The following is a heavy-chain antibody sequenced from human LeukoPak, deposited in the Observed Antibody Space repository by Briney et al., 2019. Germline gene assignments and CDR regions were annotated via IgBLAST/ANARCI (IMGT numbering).Heavy chain of an antibody. D-gene: IGHD4/OR15-4a*01. J-gene: IGHJ4*02. CDR1: GFTLSDYS. CDR2: MRPNGHTI. V-gene: IGHV3-11*01. CDR3: ARSGYGDFDY. Sequence: GGSLRLSCAASGFTLSDYSMSWIRQAPGKGLEWISYMRPNGHTIYYADSLRGRFTVSWDNARNSLYLQLNSLRAGDTAIYYCARSGYGDFDYWGQGALVTVSS.